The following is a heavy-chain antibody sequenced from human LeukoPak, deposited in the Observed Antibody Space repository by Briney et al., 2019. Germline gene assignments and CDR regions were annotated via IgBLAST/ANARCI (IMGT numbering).Heavy chain of an antibody. J-gene: IGHJ6*02. D-gene: IGHD6-25*01. Sequence: ASQTLSLTCTVSGGSISSGGYYWSWIRQHPGKGLEWIGYIYYSGSTYYNPSLKGRVTISVDTSKNQFSLKLSSVTAADTAVYYCARDTEGSGYYYYGMDVWGQGTTVTVSS. CDR2: IYYSGST. CDR1: GGSISSGGYY. CDR3: ARDTEGSGYYYYGMDV. V-gene: IGHV4-31*03.